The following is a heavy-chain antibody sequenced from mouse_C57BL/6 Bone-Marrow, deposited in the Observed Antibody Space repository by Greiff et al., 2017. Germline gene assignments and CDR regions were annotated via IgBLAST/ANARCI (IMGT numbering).Heavy chain of an antibody. V-gene: IGHV14-3*01. CDR1: GFNIKNTY. D-gene: IGHD2-4*01. CDR3: ARSPIYYDYYWYFDV. Sequence: VQLQQSVAELVRPGASVKLSCTASGFNIKNTYMHWVKQRPEQGLEWIGRIDPANGNTKYAPKFQGKATTTADTSSNTAYLQLSSLTSEETAIYYCARSPIYYDYYWYFDVWGTGTTVTVSS. J-gene: IGHJ1*03. CDR2: IDPANGNT.